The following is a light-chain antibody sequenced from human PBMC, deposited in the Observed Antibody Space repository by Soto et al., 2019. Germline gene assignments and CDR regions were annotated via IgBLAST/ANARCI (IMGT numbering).Light chain of an antibody. CDR2: DVS. CDR3: SSYTSSSLYV. CDR1: SSDVGGYSF. J-gene: IGLJ1*01. Sequence: QSVLTQPASVSGSPGQSIAIFCTGTSSDVGGYSFVSWYQQHPGKAPKVMIYDVSNRPSGVSDRFSGSKSGNTASLTISGLQAEDEADYYFSSYTSSSLYVFGTGTKVTVL. V-gene: IGLV2-14*01.